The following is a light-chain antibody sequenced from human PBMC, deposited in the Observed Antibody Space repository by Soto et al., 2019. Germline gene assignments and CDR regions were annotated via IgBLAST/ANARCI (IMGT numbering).Light chain of an antibody. CDR2: AAS. CDR1: QSISSY. CDR3: QQSYSTRALT. Sequence: DIQMTQSPSSLSASVGDRVTITCRASQSISSYLNWYQQKPGKAPKLLIYAASSLQSGVPSRFSGSGSGTDLTLTISSLQPEDFATNYCQQSYSTRALTFGGGTKVEIK. V-gene: IGKV1-39*01. J-gene: IGKJ4*01.